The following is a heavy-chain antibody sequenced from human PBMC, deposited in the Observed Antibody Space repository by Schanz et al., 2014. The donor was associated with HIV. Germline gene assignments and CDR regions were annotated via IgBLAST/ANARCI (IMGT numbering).Heavy chain of an antibody. Sequence: EVQLVESGGGLVKPGGSLRLSCAASGFIFSSYSMNWVRQAPGKGLEWVSSISSGSSHIYNADSVKGRFTISRDSSKNTLYLQMNGLRAEDTAVYFCARDVAGCSGTSCFSDAFDIWGQGTMVTVSS. J-gene: IGHJ3*02. D-gene: IGHD2-2*01. V-gene: IGHV3-21*01. CDR1: GFIFSSYS. CDR3: ARDVAGCSGTSCFSDAFDI. CDR2: ISSGSSHI.